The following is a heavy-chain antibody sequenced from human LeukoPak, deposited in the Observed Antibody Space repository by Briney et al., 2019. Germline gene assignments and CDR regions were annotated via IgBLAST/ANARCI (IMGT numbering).Heavy chain of an antibody. CDR1: GGSISSNYYY. Sequence: SETLSLTCTVSGGSISSNYYYWGWIRQPPGKGLEWIGSIYYSGITYYNPSLKSRVTISIDTSKNQFSLKLSSVTAADTAVYYCAGVLIAVAGIFDPWGQGTLVTVSS. J-gene: IGHJ5*02. CDR3: AGVLIAVAGIFDP. D-gene: IGHD6-19*01. V-gene: IGHV4-39*01. CDR2: IYYSGIT.